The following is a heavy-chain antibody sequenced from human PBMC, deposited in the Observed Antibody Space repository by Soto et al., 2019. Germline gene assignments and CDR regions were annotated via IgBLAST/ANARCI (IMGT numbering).Heavy chain of an antibody. CDR3: AKERWAAAGPPILDY. Sequence: EVQLLESGGGLVQPGGSLRLSCAASGFTFSSYAMSWVRQAPGKGLEWVSAISGGTSSTYYADSVKGRFTISRDNSKNTLYLQMNSLRAEDTAVYYCAKERWAAAGPPILDYWGQVTLVTLSS. CDR2: ISGGTSST. CDR1: GFTFSSYA. V-gene: IGHV3-23*01. D-gene: IGHD6-13*01. J-gene: IGHJ4*02.